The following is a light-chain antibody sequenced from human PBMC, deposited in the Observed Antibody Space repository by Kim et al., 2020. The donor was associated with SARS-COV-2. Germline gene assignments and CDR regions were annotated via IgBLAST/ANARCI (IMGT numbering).Light chain of an antibody. CDR2: GAS. Sequence: EIVMTQSPATLSVSPGQRATLSCRASQSVSSNLAWYQQKPGQPPRLLIYGASTRATGIPVRFSGSGSGTEFTLTISSLQSEDFAVYYCQQFNNWPTFGGGTKLEI. V-gene: IGKV3D-15*01. CDR3: QQFNNWPT. J-gene: IGKJ4*01. CDR1: QSVSSN.